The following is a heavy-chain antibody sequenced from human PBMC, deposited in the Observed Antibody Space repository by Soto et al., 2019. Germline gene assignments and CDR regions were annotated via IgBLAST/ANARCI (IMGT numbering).Heavy chain of an antibody. J-gene: IGHJ4*02. CDR1: GYTFTSYA. Sequence: QVQLVQSGAEVKKPGDSVKVSCKASGYTFTSYAMHWVRQAPGQRLEWMGWSNAGNGNTKYSQKFQGRVTITRDTSASTAYMELSSLRSEDTAVYYCERELLGYWGQGTLVTVSS. D-gene: IGHD2-15*01. CDR2: SNAGNGNT. CDR3: ERELLGY. V-gene: IGHV1-3*01.